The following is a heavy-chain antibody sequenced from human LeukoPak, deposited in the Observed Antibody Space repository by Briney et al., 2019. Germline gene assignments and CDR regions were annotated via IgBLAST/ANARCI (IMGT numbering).Heavy chain of an antibody. J-gene: IGHJ4*02. Sequence: PGGSLRLSCAASGFTFSIAWMSWVRQAPGKGLEWVAVVAYDGRTQYYADSVKGRFTISRDNSRNTLSLQMDSLRADDTAFYYCAKETHQMVAKSFDSWGLGTLVTVSS. CDR3: AKETHQMVAKSFDS. CDR2: VAYDGRTQ. V-gene: IGHV3-30*18. D-gene: IGHD2-15*01. CDR1: GFTFSIAW.